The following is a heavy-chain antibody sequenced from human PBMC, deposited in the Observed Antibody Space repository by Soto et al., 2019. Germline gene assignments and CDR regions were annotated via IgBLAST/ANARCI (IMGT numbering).Heavy chain of an antibody. V-gene: IGHV3-48*03. J-gene: IGHJ6*02. CDR1: GFTFSSYE. Sequence: EVQLVESGGGWVQPGGSLRLSCAASGFTFSSYELNWVRLAPGKGREGVPYISSSVSTIYYADSVKGRFTTSRDNAKNSLYLQMNSLRAEDTAVYYCARVTVVIHSYYYYGMDVWGQGTTVTVSS. D-gene: IGHD2-21*01. CDR2: ISSSVSTI. CDR3: ARVTVVIHSYYYYGMDV.